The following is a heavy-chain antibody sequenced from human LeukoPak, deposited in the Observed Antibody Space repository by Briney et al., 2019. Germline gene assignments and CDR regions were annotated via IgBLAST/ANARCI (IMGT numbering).Heavy chain of an antibody. CDR3: ARESPFDWLYFDY. CDR1: GFTFSSYS. Sequence: KPGGSLRLSCAASGFTFSSYSMNWVRQAPGKGLEWVSSISSSSSYIYYADSVKGRFTISRDNAKNSLYLQMNSLRAGDTAVYYCARESPFDWLYFDYWGQGTLVTVSS. CDR2: ISSSSSYI. J-gene: IGHJ4*02. V-gene: IGHV3-21*01. D-gene: IGHD3-9*01.